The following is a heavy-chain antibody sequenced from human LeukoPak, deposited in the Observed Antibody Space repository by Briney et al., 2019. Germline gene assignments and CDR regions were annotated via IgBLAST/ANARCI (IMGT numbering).Heavy chain of an antibody. V-gene: IGHV3-23*01. CDR3: ARLRRIWNDVEMVDY. CDR2: ISDSGGRT. CDR1: GITLSNYG. D-gene: IGHD1-1*01. J-gene: IGHJ4*02. Sequence: GGSLRLSCAVSGITLSNYGMSWVRQAPGKGLEWVAGISDSGGRTNYADSVKGRFTISRDNPKNTLYLQMNSLSPEDTAVYYCARLRRIWNDVEMVDYWGQGTLVTVSS.